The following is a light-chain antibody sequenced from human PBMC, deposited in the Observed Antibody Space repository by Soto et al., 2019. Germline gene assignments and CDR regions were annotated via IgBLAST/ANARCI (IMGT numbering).Light chain of an antibody. Sequence: QPALTQPASVSGSPGQSITISCTGTSSDVGGYNYVSWYQQHPGKAPKLMIYDVTNRPSGVSNRFSGSKSGNTASLTISGLQAEDEADYYCSSYTSSTTQIFGIGTKVPVL. CDR1: SSDVGGYNY. J-gene: IGLJ1*01. V-gene: IGLV2-14*01. CDR3: SSYTSSTTQI. CDR2: DVT.